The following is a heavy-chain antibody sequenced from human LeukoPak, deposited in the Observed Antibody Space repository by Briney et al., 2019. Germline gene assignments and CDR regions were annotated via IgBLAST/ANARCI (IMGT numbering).Heavy chain of an antibody. CDR3: AKLEGQANYYYYYMDV. CDR2: ISGRGVNT. Sequence: GGSLRLSCAASGFTFSSYVMSWVRQAPGKGLEWVSTISGRGVNTYYADSVKGRFTISRDNSKNTLYLQMNSLRAEDTAVYYCAKLEGQANYYYYYMDVWGNATTVTVSS. V-gene: IGHV3-23*01. J-gene: IGHJ6*03. D-gene: IGHD5-24*01. CDR1: GFTFSSYV.